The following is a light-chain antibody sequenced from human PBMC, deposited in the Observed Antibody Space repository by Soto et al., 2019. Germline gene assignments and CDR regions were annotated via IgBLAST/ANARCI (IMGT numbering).Light chain of an antibody. Sequence: LTQSPATLSLSPGERATLSCRASQSVSSYLAWYQQKPGKAPKLLIYAASTLQSGVPSRFSGSGSGAEFTLTISTLQPEDFATYYCQQLNSYPRTFGQGTKVETK. CDR1: QSVSSY. CDR2: AAS. V-gene: IGKV1-9*01. J-gene: IGKJ1*01. CDR3: QQLNSYPRT.